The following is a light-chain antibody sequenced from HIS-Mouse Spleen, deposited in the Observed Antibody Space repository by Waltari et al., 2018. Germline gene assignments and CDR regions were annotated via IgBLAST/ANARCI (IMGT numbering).Light chain of an antibody. CDR3: YSTDSSGNHRV. J-gene: IGLJ2*01. CDR2: GDS. Sequence: SYELPHPPSVSVSPGQTARITCPVDALPKKYAYWYQPKSGQAPVLVIYGDSKRPSGIPERFSGSSSGTMATLTISGAQVEDEADYYCYSTDSSGNHRVFGGGTKLTVL. CDR1: ALPKKY. V-gene: IGLV3-10*01.